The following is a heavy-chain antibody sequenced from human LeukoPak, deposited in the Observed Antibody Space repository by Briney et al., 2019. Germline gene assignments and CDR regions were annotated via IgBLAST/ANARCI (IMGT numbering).Heavy chain of an antibody. CDR2: ISYDGSNK. V-gene: IGHV3-30-3*01. Sequence: GGSLRLSCAASGFTFSSYAMNWVRQAPGKGLEWVALISYDGSNKNYADSVKGRFTISRDNSKNTLYLQMNSLRAEDTAVYYCAKEPASSGWFDPWGQGTLVAVSS. J-gene: IGHJ5*02. D-gene: IGHD6-19*01. CDR3: AKEPASSGWFDP. CDR1: GFTFSSYA.